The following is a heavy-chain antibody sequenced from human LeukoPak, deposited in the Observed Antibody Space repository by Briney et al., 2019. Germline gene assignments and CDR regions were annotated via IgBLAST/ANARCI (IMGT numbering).Heavy chain of an antibody. V-gene: IGHV1-2*02. D-gene: IGHD4/OR15-4a*01. Sequence: GASVSVSCTASGFSFTGYYLHWVRQAPGQGFEWMGWFNLNTGGTNYAQKFQGRVTMTRHTSISTAYVELSNLTSEDTALYYCARDLGNPSANYRDYWGQGTLVTVSS. CDR1: GFSFTGYY. CDR3: ARDLGNPSANYRDY. CDR2: FNLNTGGT. J-gene: IGHJ4*02.